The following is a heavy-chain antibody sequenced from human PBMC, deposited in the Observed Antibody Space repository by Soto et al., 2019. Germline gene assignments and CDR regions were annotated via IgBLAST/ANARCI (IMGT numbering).Heavy chain of an antibody. CDR1: GYTFSSYS. D-gene: IGHD2-8*01. CDR3: ARDNGYYDF. V-gene: IGHV1-18*01. CDR2: ISTTSGNT. Sequence: QIQMVQSGAEVKQPGASVKISCKTSGYTFSSYSINWVRQAPGQGLEWMAWISTTSGNTHYAERVQGRVTVTLDTAARTAFMEMWGLTSDDTAVYFCARDNGYYDFWGQGTLVNVSS. J-gene: IGHJ4*02.